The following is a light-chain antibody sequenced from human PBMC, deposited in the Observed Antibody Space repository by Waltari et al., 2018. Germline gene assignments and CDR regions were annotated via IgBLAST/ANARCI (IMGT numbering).Light chain of an antibody. CDR1: SSNIGSNT. Sequence: QSVLTQPPSTSGTPGQRVTISCSGSSSNIGSNTVNWYQQLPGTAPKLLIYTNTRRPSGVPDRFSGSKSGTSASLAISGLQSEDEAGYYCAAWDDSLNGVVFGGGTKLTVL. CDR2: TNT. J-gene: IGLJ2*01. CDR3: AAWDDSLNGVV. V-gene: IGLV1-44*01.